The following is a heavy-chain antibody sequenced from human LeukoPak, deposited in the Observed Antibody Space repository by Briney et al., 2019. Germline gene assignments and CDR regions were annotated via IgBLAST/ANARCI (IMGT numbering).Heavy chain of an antibody. Sequence: PGGSLRLSCAASGFTFSSYWMSWVRQAPGKGLEWVANIKQDGSEKYYVDSVKDRFTISRDNAKNSLYLQMNSLRAEDTAVYYCARDRDGYNWEFDYWGQGTLVTVSS. V-gene: IGHV3-7*01. CDR1: GFTFSSYW. CDR3: ARDRDGYNWEFDY. D-gene: IGHD5-24*01. J-gene: IGHJ4*02. CDR2: IKQDGSEK.